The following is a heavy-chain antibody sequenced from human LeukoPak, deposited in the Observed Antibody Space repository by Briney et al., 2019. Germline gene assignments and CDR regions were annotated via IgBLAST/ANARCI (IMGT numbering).Heavy chain of an antibody. Sequence: GGSLRLSCAASGFTFSSYAMHWVRQAPGKGLEWVAVISYDGSNKYYADSVKGRFTISRDNSKNTLYLQMNSLRAEDTAVYYCAKCSSLGSYYMDVWGKGTTVTVSS. CDR2: ISYDGSNK. D-gene: IGHD6-13*01. CDR3: AKCSSLGSYYMDV. J-gene: IGHJ6*03. CDR1: GFTFSSYA. V-gene: IGHV3-30*04.